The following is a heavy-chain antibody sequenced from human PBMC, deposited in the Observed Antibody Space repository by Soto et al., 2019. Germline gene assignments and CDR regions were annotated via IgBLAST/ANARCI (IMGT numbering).Heavy chain of an antibody. J-gene: IGHJ4*02. CDR1: GFSFSDYG. Sequence: QVQLVESGGGVVQPGRSLRLSCTASGFSFSDYGMHWVRRAPGKGLEWLAVISYEGTHKYYADSVKGRFTISRDNSKNTLFLQMNSLRLEDAAEYFCAKDSTRMAATGYFEYWGQGTVVIVSS. CDR3: AKDSTRMAATGYFEY. V-gene: IGHV3-30*18. CDR2: ISYEGTHK. D-gene: IGHD3-9*01.